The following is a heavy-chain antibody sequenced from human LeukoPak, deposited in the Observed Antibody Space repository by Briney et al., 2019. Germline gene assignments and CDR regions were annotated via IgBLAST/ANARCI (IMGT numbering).Heavy chain of an antibody. D-gene: IGHD4-23*01. J-gene: IGHJ4*02. V-gene: IGHV3-21*01. CDR1: GFTFSTYS. CDR2: ITSSSSYI. Sequence: PGGSLRLSCAASGFTFSTYSMNWIRQAPGKGLEWVSSITSSSSYILYADSVKGRFTISRDNAKNSLYLQMNSLRAEDTAVYYCARTLSGGHNFDYRGQGTLVTVSS. CDR3: ARTLSGGHNFDY.